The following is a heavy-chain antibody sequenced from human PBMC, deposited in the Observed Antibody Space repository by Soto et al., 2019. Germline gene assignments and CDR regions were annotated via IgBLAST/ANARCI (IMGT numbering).Heavy chain of an antibody. V-gene: IGHV3-33*01. D-gene: IGHD2-2*01. CDR1: GFTFSSYG. J-gene: IGHJ6*02. CDR3: ARNDIVVVPAANYYYYGMDV. CDR2: IWYDGSNK. Sequence: QVQLVESGGGVVQPGRSLRLSCAASGFTFSSYGMHWVRQAPGKGLEWVAVIWYDGSNKYYADSVKGRFTISRDNSKNTLYLQMNSLRAEDTAVYYCARNDIVVVPAANYYYYGMDVWGQGTTVTVSS.